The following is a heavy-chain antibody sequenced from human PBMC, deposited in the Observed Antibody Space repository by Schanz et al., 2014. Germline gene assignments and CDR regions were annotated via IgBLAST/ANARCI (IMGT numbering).Heavy chain of an antibody. V-gene: IGHV3-43*01. Sequence: EVQLVESGGVVVQPGGSLRLSCAGSGFTFDDYTMHWVRQPPGKGLEWVSLVTWDGGYTYYADSVKGRFTISRDISKNTLFLQMNSLRVEDTAVYYCAQDFSGYPAYWGQGTLVTVSS. CDR3: AQDFSGYPAY. CDR2: VTWDGGYT. D-gene: IGHD5-12*01. CDR1: GFTFDDYT. J-gene: IGHJ4*02.